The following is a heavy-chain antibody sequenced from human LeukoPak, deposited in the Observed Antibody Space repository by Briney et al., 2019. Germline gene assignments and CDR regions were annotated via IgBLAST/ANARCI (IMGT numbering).Heavy chain of an antibody. CDR2: IYSAKTT. CDR1: GASISRPY. J-gene: IGHJ1*01. V-gene: IGHV4-4*08. Sequence: SETLSLTCTVSGASISRPYWSWIRQFPGKGLEWIGYIYSAKTTIYNPSLNSRATISADTSNNRVSLHLTSVTAADTAVYFCAREVFKSSPHYDSQWGQGTLATVTS. D-gene: IGHD3-22*01. CDR3: AREVFKSSPHYDSQ.